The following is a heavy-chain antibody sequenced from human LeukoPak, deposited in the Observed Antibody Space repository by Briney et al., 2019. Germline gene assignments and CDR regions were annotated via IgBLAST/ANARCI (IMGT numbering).Heavy chain of an antibody. CDR2: ISGSGGST. CDR3: ARGLFAAGYSSGWCFDY. D-gene: IGHD6-19*01. CDR1: GFTFSSYG. Sequence: GGSLRLSCAASGFTFSSYGMSWVRQAPGKGLEWVSAISGSGGSTYYADSVKGRFTISRDNSKNTLYLQMNSLRAEDTAVYYCARGLFAAGYSSGWCFDYWGQGTLVTVSS. J-gene: IGHJ4*02. V-gene: IGHV3-23*01.